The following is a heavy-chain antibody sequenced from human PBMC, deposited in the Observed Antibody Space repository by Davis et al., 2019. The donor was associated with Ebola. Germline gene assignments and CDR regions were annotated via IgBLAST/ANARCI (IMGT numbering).Heavy chain of an antibody. Sequence: GESLKISCAASGFMFSTYAMSWVRQAPGKGLEWVSTLGTSADTYYADSVKGRFTISRDNSKNTLRLQMNSLRVEDTAMYYCVKDTSNIWFDVWGQGTLVTVSA. CDR3: VKDTSNIWFDV. J-gene: IGHJ3*01. CDR2: LGTSADT. CDR1: GFMFSTYA. D-gene: IGHD2/OR15-2a*01. V-gene: IGHV3-23*01.